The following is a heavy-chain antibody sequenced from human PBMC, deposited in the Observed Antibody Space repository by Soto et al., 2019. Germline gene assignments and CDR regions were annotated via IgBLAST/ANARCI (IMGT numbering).Heavy chain of an antibody. CDR2: INPGTGIT. CDR3: ATVSGSYCPFDD. J-gene: IGHJ4*02. CDR1: GCAFSNYY. Sequence: GXSVKVSCKASGCAFSNYYLHWVRQAPGQGLECMGIINPGTGITSVAQKFQVRITMTRDTSTSTVYMELSSLTSEDTAVYYCATVSGSYCPFDDWGQGTLVTVSS. D-gene: IGHD1-26*01. V-gene: IGHV1-46*01.